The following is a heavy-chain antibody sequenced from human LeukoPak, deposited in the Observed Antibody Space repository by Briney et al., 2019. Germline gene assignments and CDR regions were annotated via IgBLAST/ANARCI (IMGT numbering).Heavy chain of an antibody. D-gene: IGHD4-17*01. J-gene: IGHJ4*02. V-gene: IGHV3-74*01. CDR2: LNTDGTYT. Sequence: GGSLRLSCAASGFTFSSYWMHWIRQARGKGLVWVSRLNTDGTYTAYADSVKGRFTISRDNAKNALFLQMNSLRAEDTAFYYCIKDDGHYGIDYWGQGTLVTVSS. CDR3: IKDDGHYGIDY. CDR1: GFTFSSYW.